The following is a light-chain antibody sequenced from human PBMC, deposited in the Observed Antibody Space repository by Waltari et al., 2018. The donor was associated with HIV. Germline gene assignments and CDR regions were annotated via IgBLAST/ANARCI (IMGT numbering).Light chain of an antibody. CDR2: KAS. CDR3: QEYSTYTWT. Sequence: IPITQAPSTLSASVGDRIAITCRASPSIKNWLAWYQQKPGKAPKLLIYKASSLESGVPSRFSGSGSGTEFTLTISGLQPDDSATYYCQEYSTYTWTFGQGTKVEV. V-gene: IGKV1-5*03. J-gene: IGKJ1*01. CDR1: PSIKNW.